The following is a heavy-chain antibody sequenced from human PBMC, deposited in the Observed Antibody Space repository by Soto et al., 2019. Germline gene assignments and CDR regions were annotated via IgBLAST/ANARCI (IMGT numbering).Heavy chain of an antibody. CDR3: ASTSRYCSSTSCFVY. CDR1: GGSFSPNY. V-gene: IGHV4-59*06. D-gene: IGHD2-2*01. CDR2: IYYSGST. J-gene: IGHJ4*02. Sequence: SETLSLTCTVSGGSFSPNYWSWIRQPPGKGLEWIGYIYYSGSTCYNPSLKSRVTISVDTSKNQFSLKLSSVTAADTAVYYCASTSRYCSSTSCFVYWGQGTLVTVSS.